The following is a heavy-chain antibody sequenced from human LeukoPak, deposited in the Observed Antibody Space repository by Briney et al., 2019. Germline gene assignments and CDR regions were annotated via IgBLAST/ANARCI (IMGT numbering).Heavy chain of an antibody. J-gene: IGHJ4*02. CDR1: GGSFTDYF. CDR2: IYHSGST. CDR3: ARGSDSRGYYFDH. D-gene: IGHD3-22*01. V-gene: IGHV4-34*01. Sequence: PSETLSLTRAVYGGSFTDYFWSWIRQPPGKGLEWIGEIYHSGSTNYNPSLKSRVTISVDTSKNQFSLKLNSVTAADTAVYYCARGSDSRGYYFDHWGPGTLVTVSS.